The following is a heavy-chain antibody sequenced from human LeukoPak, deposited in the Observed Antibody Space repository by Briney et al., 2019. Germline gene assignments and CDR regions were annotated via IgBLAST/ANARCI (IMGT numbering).Heavy chain of an antibody. D-gene: IGHD3-10*01. CDR2: IYSSGST. V-gene: IGHV4-61*02. CDR1: SGSISSGTYY. J-gene: IGHJ4*02. CDR3: ARENAGVTRYVGLDF. Sequence: PSQTLSLTCTVSSGSISSGTYYWSWIRQPASKGLEWIGRIYSSGSTNYNPSLKSRVTISVDTSKNQFSLKLSSVTAADTAVYYCARENAGVTRYVGLDFWGQGTLVTVSS.